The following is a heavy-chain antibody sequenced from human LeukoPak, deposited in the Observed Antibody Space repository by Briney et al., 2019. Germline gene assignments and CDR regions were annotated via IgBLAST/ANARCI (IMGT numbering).Heavy chain of an antibody. CDR2: ISGSGGSP. V-gene: IGHV3-23*01. D-gene: IGHD3-10*01. J-gene: IGHJ4*02. CDR3: AKAGKFGSVRLVYFDF. Sequence: PGGSLRLSCAASGFTFSSYAMGWVRQAPGKGLEWVSAISGSGGSPYYADSVRGRFTISRDNSKNTLSLQMNSLRAEDTAVYFCAKAGKFGSVRLVYFDFWGQGTLVTVSS. CDR1: GFTFSSYA.